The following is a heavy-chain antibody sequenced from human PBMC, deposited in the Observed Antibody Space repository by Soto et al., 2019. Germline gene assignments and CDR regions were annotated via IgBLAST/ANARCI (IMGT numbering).Heavy chain of an antibody. D-gene: IGHD3-10*01. CDR3: VTAVRTRLDN. V-gene: IGHV3-23*01. J-gene: IGHJ4*02. Sequence: GSLRLSCAASGFIFSNFAMYWVRRAPGKGLEWVSSIRQSGDRSSYADSAKGRFTISRDNSKNTLYLQMNGLRLDDTAVYYCVTAVRTRLDNWGPGTLVTGSS. CDR1: GFIFSNFA. CDR2: IRQSGDRS.